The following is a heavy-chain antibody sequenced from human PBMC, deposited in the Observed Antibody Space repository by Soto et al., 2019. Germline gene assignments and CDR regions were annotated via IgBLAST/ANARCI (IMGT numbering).Heavy chain of an antibody. CDR3: ARGRYGDY. D-gene: IGHD1-1*01. Sequence: QVHLVQSGAEVKKPGASVKVSCKGSGYAFTTYGITWVRQAPGQGLEWMGWISAHNGNTNYAQKLQGRVTVTRDTPTSTAHMELRNQRSDVTAVYCCARGRYGDYWGQGDLVTVS. CDR1: GYAFTTYG. J-gene: IGHJ4*02. CDR2: ISAHNGNT. V-gene: IGHV1-18*01.